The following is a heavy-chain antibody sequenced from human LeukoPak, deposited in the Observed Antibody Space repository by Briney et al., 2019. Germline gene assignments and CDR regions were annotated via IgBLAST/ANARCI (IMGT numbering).Heavy chain of an antibody. V-gene: IGHV3-48*02. J-gene: IGHJ4*02. CDR1: GVTFSSCS. CDR2: ISSSSTTR. D-gene: IGHD6-13*01. CDR3: ARDPHIAAAGTIFDY. Sequence: GGSLRLSCVVSGVTFSSCSMNWVRQAPGKGLEWVSYISSSSTTRYYADSVKGRFTISRDNAKNSLYLQMNSLRDEDSAVYYCARDPHIAAAGTIFDYWGQGTLVTVSS.